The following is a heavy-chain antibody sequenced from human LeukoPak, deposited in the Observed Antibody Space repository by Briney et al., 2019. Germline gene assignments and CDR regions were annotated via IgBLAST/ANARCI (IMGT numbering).Heavy chain of an antibody. CDR3: ARESGKMTTVVTPLGY. J-gene: IGHJ4*02. V-gene: IGHV3-21*01. CDR1: GFTFSSYA. D-gene: IGHD4-23*01. CDR2: ISSSSSYI. Sequence: GGSLRLSCAASGFTFSSYAMSWVRQAPGKGLEWVSSISSSSSYIYYADSVKGRFTISRDNAKNSLYLQMNSLRAEDTAVYYCARESGKMTTVVTPLGYWGQGTLVTVSS.